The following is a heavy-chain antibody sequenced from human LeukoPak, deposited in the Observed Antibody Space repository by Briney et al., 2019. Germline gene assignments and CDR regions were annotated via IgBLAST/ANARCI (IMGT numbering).Heavy chain of an antibody. CDR2: IHYSGST. Sequence: SETLSLTCTVSGGSISSYYWSWIRQPPGKGLEWIGYIHYSGSTNYNPSLKSRVTISGDTSKNQFSLKLRSVTAADTAVYYCARGNWQTIYYYYYMDVWGKGTTVTVSS. CDR3: ARGNWQTIYYYYYMDV. J-gene: IGHJ6*03. CDR1: GGSISSYY. D-gene: IGHD1-1*01. V-gene: IGHV4-59*01.